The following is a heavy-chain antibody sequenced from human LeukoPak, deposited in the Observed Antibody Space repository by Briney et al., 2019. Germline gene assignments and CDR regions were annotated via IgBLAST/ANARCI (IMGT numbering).Heavy chain of an antibody. J-gene: IGHJ4*02. CDR2: IYYSGST. CDR3: ARGGGRSLLDY. CDR1: GGSISSHY. Sequence: SETLSLTCTVSGGSISSHYWSWLRQPPGKGLEWIGYIYYSGSTNYNPSLKSRVTISVDTSKNQFSLKLSSVTAADTAVYYCARGGGRSLLDYWGQGTLVTVSS. V-gene: IGHV4-59*11.